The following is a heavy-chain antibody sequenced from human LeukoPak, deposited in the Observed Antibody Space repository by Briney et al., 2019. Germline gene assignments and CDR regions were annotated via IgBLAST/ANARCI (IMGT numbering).Heavy chain of an antibody. Sequence: GGSLRLSCAASGFTFSSYAMHWVRQAPGKGLEWVAVISYDGSNKYYADSVKGRFTISRDNSKNTLYLQMNSLRAEDTAVYYCARDPTIFGVVSNYFDYWGQGTLVTVSS. CDR3: ARDPTIFGVVSNYFDY. V-gene: IGHV3-30-3*01. J-gene: IGHJ4*02. D-gene: IGHD3-3*01. CDR1: GFTFSSYA. CDR2: ISYDGSNK.